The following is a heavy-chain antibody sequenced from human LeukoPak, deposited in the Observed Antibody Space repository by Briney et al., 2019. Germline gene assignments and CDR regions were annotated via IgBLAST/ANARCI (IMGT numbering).Heavy chain of an antibody. V-gene: IGHV3-23*01. J-gene: IGHJ6*04. CDR1: GFTFSSYA. Sequence: GGSLRLSCAASGFTFSSYAMTWVRQAPGKGLEWVSAITGGGDTTYYADSVKGRFTISRDNSKNTLYLQMNNLRAEDTAVYYCAELGITMIGGVWGEGTTVTISS. D-gene: IGHD3-10*02. CDR3: AELGITMIGGV. CDR2: ITGGGDTT.